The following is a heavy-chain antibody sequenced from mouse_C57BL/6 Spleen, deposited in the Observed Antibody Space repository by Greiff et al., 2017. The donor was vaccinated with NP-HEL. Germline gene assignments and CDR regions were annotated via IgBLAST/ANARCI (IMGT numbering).Heavy chain of an antibody. V-gene: IGHV10-1*01. CDR1: GFSFNTYA. J-gene: IGHJ3*01. CDR3: VSDYYYGSSPFAY. Sequence: EVNVVESGGGLVQPKGSLKLSCAASGFSFNTYAMNWVRQAPGKGLEWVARIRSKSNNYATYYADSVKDRFTISRDDSESMLYLQMNNLKTEDTAMYYCVSDYYYGSSPFAYWGQGTLVTVSA. CDR2: IRSKSNNYAT. D-gene: IGHD1-1*01.